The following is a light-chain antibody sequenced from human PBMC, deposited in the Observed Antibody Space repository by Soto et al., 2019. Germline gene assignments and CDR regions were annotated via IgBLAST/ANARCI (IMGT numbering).Light chain of an antibody. CDR3: QQYGSSPRT. V-gene: IGKV3-20*01. Sequence: ETVLTQSPGTLSLSPGERATLSCRPSQSVSSNSLAWFQQKSGQAPRLLIYGASSRATGIPDRFSASGSGTDFTLTISRLEPEDFAVYYCQQYGSSPRTFGQGTRWIS. CDR2: GAS. J-gene: IGKJ1*01. CDR1: QSVSSNS.